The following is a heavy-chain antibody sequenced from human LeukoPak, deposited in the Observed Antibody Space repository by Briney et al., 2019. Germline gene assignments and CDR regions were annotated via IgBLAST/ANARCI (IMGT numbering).Heavy chain of an antibody. Sequence: GASVKVSCKASGYTFTSYGISWVRQAPGQGLEWVGWISAYNGNTNYAQKLQGRVTMTTDTSTSTAYMELRSLRSDDTAVYYCARDIMIFGVVISRLDYWGQGTLVTVSS. J-gene: IGHJ4*02. V-gene: IGHV1-18*01. D-gene: IGHD3-3*01. CDR2: ISAYNGNT. CDR1: GYTFTSYG. CDR3: ARDIMIFGVVISRLDY.